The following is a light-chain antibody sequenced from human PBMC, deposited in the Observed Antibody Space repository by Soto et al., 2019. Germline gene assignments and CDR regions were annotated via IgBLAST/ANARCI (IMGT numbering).Light chain of an antibody. CDR1: QSVRSSY. V-gene: IGKV3-20*01. J-gene: IGKJ1*01. Sequence: IVLTQSPGTLSLSPGERATLSCRARQSVRSSYLAWYQQRPGQAPRLLIYGASSRATGIPDRFSGSGSGTDFTLTISSLEPGDFAVYYCQQYGGSPWTFCLGTKVEIK. CDR3: QQYGGSPWT. CDR2: GAS.